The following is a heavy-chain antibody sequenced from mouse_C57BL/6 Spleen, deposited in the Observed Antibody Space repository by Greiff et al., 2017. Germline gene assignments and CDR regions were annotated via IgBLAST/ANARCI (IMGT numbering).Heavy chain of an antibody. V-gene: IGHV14-1*01. J-gene: IGHJ3*01. CDR2: IDPEDGDT. Sequence: VQLQQSGAELVRPGASVKLSCTASGFNIKDYYMHWVKQRPEQGLEWIGRIDPEDGDTEYATKFQGKATMTADTSSNTAYLQLSSLTSEDTAVYYCTTTGGSSPAWFAYWGQGTLVTVSA. CDR1: GFNIKDYY. D-gene: IGHD1-1*01. CDR3: TTTGGSSPAWFAY.